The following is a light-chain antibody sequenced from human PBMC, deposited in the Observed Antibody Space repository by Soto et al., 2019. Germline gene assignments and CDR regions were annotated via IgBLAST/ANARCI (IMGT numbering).Light chain of an antibody. J-gene: IGKJ1*01. V-gene: IGKV3-15*01. Sequence: EIVMTHSPATLSVSTGERATLSCRASQNVNSNLAWYQQKPGQAPRLLIYGASTRATGIPARFSGSGSGTEFTLTISSLQSEDFALYYCQQRSNWPRTFGQGTKVDI. CDR2: GAS. CDR3: QQRSNWPRT. CDR1: QNVNSN.